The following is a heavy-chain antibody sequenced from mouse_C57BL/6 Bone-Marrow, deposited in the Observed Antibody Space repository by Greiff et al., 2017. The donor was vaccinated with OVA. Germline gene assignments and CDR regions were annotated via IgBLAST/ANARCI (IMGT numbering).Heavy chain of an antibody. CDR1: GFTFSSYA. D-gene: IGHD2-5*01. V-gene: IGHV5-4*01. CDR3: ASQPTIVTPY. J-gene: IGHJ3*01. CDR2: ISDGGSYT. Sequence: EVQLVESGGGLVKPGGSLKLSCAASGFTFSSYAMSWVRQTPEKRLEWVATISDGGSYTYYPDNVKGRFTISRDNAKNNLYLQMSHLKSEDTAMYYCASQPTIVTPYWGQGTLVTVSA.